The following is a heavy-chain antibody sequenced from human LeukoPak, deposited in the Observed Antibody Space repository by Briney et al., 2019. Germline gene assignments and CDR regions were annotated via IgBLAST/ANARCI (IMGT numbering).Heavy chain of an antibody. CDR1: GYSFTYYW. D-gene: IGHD1-26*01. J-gene: IGHJ4*02. V-gene: IGHV5-51*01. CDR2: IHSGDSKI. Sequence: GESLKISCRGSGYSFTYYWIAWVRQMPGKGLEWMGIIHSGDSKITYSPSFQGLVTISADKSISTAYLQWSSLKASDTAMYYCARRRDLYSGSYYPFDYWGQGTLVTVSS. CDR3: ARRRDLYSGSYYPFDY.